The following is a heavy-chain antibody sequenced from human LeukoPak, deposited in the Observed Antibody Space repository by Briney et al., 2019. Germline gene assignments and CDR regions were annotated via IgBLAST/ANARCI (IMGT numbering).Heavy chain of an antibody. Sequence: GGSLRLSCAASGFPFSTYTVSWVRQAPGKGLQWVSSIIGGDATIYYADSVKGRFTISRDISKNTLYQQMNSLRAEDTAIYYCAKGASPFDYLGQGTLVTVSS. J-gene: IGHJ4*02. CDR1: GFPFSTYT. CDR2: IIGGDATI. CDR3: AKGASPFDY. V-gene: IGHV3-23*01.